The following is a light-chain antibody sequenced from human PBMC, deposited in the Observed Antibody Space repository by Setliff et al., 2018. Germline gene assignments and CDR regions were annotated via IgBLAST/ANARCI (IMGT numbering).Light chain of an antibody. CDR3: TSYTRSDSYV. CDR1: SSDVGDYDS. V-gene: IGLV2-14*01. Sequence: QSALSQPASVSGSPGQSITISCTGTSSDVGDYDSVSWYQQHPGKAPKLMIYEVSNRPSGVSNRFSGSKSANAASLTISGLQAEDEADYYCTSYTRSDSYVFGTGTKVTVL. J-gene: IGLJ1*01. CDR2: EVS.